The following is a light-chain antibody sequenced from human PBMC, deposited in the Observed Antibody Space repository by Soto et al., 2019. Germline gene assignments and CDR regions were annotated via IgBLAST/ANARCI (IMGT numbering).Light chain of an antibody. V-gene: IGKV3-11*01. Sequence: EVVLTQSPDTVSLSQGEGASLSCRASQSVHTFLAWYQQKPGQAPRLLIYGASTRATGVPARFSGSGSGTDFTLTISSLEPEDFAVYYCHQRSNWPPDTFGQRTLLEI. CDR2: GAS. CDR1: QSVHTF. J-gene: IGKJ5*01. CDR3: HQRSNWPPDT.